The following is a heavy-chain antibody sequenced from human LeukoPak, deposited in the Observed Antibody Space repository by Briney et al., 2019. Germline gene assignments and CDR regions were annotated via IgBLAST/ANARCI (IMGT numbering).Heavy chain of an antibody. Sequence: SETLSLTCTVSGGSISSGGYYWSWIRQPPGRGLEWIGEINHSGSTNYNPSLKSRVTISVDTSKNQFSLKLNSVTAADTAVYYCASRGGNYYYGLDVWGQGTTVTVSS. CDR1: GGSISSGGYY. CDR2: INHSGST. J-gene: IGHJ6*02. V-gene: IGHV4-39*07. D-gene: IGHD4-23*01. CDR3: ASRGGNYYYGLDV.